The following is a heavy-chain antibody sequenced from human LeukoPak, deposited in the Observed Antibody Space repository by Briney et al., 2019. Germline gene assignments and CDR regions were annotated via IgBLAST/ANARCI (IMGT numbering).Heavy chain of an antibody. CDR3: ARVVYYDSSGYLDY. CDR1: GYTFTSYG. V-gene: IGHV1-18*01. Sequence: ASVKVSCKASGYTFTSYGISWVRQAPGQGLEWMGWISAYNGNTNYAQKLRGRVTMTTDTSTSTAYMELRSLRSDDTAVYYCARVVYYDSSGYLDYWGQGTLVTVSS. D-gene: IGHD3-22*01. CDR2: ISAYNGNT. J-gene: IGHJ4*02.